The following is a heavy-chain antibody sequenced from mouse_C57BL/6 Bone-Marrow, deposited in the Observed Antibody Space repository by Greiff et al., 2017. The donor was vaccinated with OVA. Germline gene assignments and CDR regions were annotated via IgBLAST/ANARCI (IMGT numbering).Heavy chain of an antibody. CDR3: ARDSTTYMDY. J-gene: IGHJ4*01. D-gene: IGHD5-5*01. V-gene: IGHV5-4*01. Sequence: EVHLVESGGGLVKPGGSLKLSCAASGFTFSSYAMSWVRQTPEKRLEWVATISDGGSYTYYPANVKGRFTISRDNAKNNLYLQMSHLKSEDTAMSYCARDSTTYMDYWGQGTSVTVSS. CDR1: GFTFSSYA. CDR2: ISDGGSYT.